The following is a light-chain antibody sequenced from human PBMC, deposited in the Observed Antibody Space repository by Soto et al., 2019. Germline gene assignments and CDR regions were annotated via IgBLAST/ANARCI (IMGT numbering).Light chain of an antibody. CDR3: SSYTISSTLNV. J-gene: IGLJ1*01. V-gene: IGLV2-14*01. CDR2: DVS. CDR1: SSDVGGYNY. Sequence: QSALTQPASVSGSPGQSLTISCTGTSSDVGGYNYVSWYQQHPGKATKLMIYDVSNRPSGVSNRFSGSKSGNTASLTISGLQAEDEAVYYCSSYTISSTLNVFGTGTKLTVL.